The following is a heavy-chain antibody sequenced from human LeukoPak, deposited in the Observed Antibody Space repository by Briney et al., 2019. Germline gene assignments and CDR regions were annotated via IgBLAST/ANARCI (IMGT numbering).Heavy chain of an antibody. CDR3: ARDTLLRYCSAGSCYRGFDP. V-gene: IGHV3-30*04. J-gene: IGHJ5*02. D-gene: IGHD2-15*01. CDR1: GFTVSSQA. Sequence: GGSLRLSCAASGFTVSSQAMHWVRQAPGKGLEWVAVIPYDGSNKFYSDSVEGRFTISRDTSENSVHLQMNSLRPEDTALYYCARDTLLRYCSAGSCYRGFDPWGQGTLVTVSS. CDR2: IPYDGSNK.